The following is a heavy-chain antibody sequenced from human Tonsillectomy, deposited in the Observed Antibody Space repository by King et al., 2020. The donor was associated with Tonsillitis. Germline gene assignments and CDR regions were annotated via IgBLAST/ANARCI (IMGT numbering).Heavy chain of an antibody. CDR2: IYYSGST. V-gene: IGHV4-59*01. Sequence: QLRESGPGLVKPSETLSLTCTVSGGSISSYYWSWIRQPPGKGLEWIGYIYYSGSTNYNPSLKSRVTISVDTSKNQFSLKLSSVTAADTAVYYCARVLSSSGWKGVFDYWGQGTLVTVSS. CDR3: ARVLSSSGWKGVFDY. J-gene: IGHJ4*02. D-gene: IGHD6-19*01. CDR1: GGSISSYY.